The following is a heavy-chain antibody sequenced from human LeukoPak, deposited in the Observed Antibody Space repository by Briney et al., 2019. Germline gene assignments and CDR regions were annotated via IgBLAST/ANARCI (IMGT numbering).Heavy chain of an antibody. V-gene: IGHV1-69*05. CDR2: IIPIFGTA. Sequence: SVKVSCKASGGTFSSYAIIWVRQAPGQGLEWMGGIIPIFGTANYAQKFQGRVTITTDESTSTAYMELSSLRSEDTAVYYCAREVIPYYYDSIGYFDYWGQGTLVTVSS. CDR3: AREVIPYYYDSIGYFDY. J-gene: IGHJ4*02. D-gene: IGHD3-22*01. CDR1: GGTFSSYA.